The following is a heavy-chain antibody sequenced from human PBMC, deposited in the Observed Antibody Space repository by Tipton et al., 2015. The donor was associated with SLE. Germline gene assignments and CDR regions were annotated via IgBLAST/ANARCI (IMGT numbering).Heavy chain of an antibody. CDR2: IYYSGST. J-gene: IGHJ4*02. V-gene: IGHV4-39*07. D-gene: IGHD3-3*01. CDR1: GGSISSTNYY. Sequence: TLSLTCTVSGGSISSTNYYWGWIRQPPGKGLEWIGSIYYSGSTYYNPSLKSRVTISVDTSKNQFSLKLSSVTAADTAVYYCARGWDYDSWSGYADYWGQGTLVTVSS. CDR3: ARGWDYDSWSGYADY.